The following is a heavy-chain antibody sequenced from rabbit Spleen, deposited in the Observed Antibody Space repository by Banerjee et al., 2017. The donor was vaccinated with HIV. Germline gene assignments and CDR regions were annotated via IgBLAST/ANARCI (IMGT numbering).Heavy chain of an antibody. CDR3: ARDLDGVIGWNFGW. J-gene: IGHJ4*01. D-gene: IGHD1-1*01. Sequence: QEQLVESGGGLVKPEGSLKLSCKASGFSLVYNNVICWVRQAPGKGLEWIACIDTGSSGFTYFATWAKGRFTCSKTSSTTVTLQMTRLTAADTATYFCARDLDGVIGWNFGWWGPGTLVTVS. CDR2: IDTGSSGFT. V-gene: IGHV1S45*01. CDR1: GFSLVYNNV.